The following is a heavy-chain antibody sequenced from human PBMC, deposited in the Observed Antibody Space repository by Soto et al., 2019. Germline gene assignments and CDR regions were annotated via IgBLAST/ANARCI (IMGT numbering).Heavy chain of an antibody. D-gene: IGHD3-9*01. CDR1: GFTFSSYA. V-gene: IGHV3-23*01. CDR2: IGGGGGST. J-gene: IGHJ4*02. CDR3: AKSDILTAYSGFFDY. Sequence: EVPLLESGGGLVQPGGSLRLSCAASGFTFSSYAMNWVRQAPGKGLEWVSAIGGGGGSTYYAESVKGRFTISRDNAKNTLYLQMNSLRGEDTAVYYCAKSDILTAYSGFFDYWGQGTLVTVSS.